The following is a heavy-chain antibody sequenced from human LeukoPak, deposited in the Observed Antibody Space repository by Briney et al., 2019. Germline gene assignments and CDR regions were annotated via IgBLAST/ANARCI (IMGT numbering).Heavy chain of an antibody. CDR2: INPNSGGT. CDR1: GYTFTGYY. V-gene: IGHV1-2*02. CDR3: ARRVTTTAFYI. Sequence: GASVNVSCKASGYTFTGYYIHWVRQAPGQGLEWMGGINPNSGGTNYAQKFQGRVTMTRDTSISTAYMELSRLRSGDTAVYYCARRVTTTAFYIWGQGTMVTVSS. D-gene: IGHD4-11*01. J-gene: IGHJ3*02.